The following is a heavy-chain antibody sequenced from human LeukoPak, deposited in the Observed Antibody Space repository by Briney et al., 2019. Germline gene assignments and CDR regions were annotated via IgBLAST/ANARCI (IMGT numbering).Heavy chain of an antibody. CDR1: GFNVSSNY. Sequence: GGSLRLSCAASGFNVSSNYMSWVRQAPGKGLEGVSVLYGAGSTYYADSVKGRFTIPRHDSQNTLFLKMNSLRAEDTAVYYCARGGTPGFSTGRIDYWGQGTLVTVSS. D-gene: IGHD6-19*01. CDR2: LYGAGST. V-gene: IGHV3-53*04. J-gene: IGHJ4*02. CDR3: ARGGTPGFSTGRIDY.